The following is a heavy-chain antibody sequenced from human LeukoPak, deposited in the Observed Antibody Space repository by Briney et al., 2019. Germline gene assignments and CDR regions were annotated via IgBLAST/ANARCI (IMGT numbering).Heavy chain of an antibody. D-gene: IGHD3-3*01. J-gene: IGHJ4*02. CDR3: ARGWGVSGSVYYFDY. Sequence: KTSETLSLTCTVSDDSITMYYWTWIRQPPGKGLEWIGYVDHTGSTKFNPSLKSRVTISVDTSKNQFSLKLSSVTAADTAVYYCARGWGVSGSVYYFDYWGQGTLVTVSS. V-gene: IGHV4-59*01. CDR2: VDHTGST. CDR1: DDSITMYY.